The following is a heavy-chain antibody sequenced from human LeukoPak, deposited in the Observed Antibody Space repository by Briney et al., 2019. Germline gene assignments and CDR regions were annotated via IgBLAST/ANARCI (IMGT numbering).Heavy chain of an antibody. CDR1: GFTFSSDA. Sequence: GGSLRLSCAASGFTFSSDAMHWVRQAPGKGLEYVSAISSNGGITHYGNSVKGRFTISRDNSKNTQYLQMGSLRAEDMAVYFCARSSGYGYYFDYWGQGTLVTVSS. CDR2: ISSNGGIT. CDR3: ARSSGYGYYFDY. D-gene: IGHD3-22*01. J-gene: IGHJ4*02. V-gene: IGHV3-64*01.